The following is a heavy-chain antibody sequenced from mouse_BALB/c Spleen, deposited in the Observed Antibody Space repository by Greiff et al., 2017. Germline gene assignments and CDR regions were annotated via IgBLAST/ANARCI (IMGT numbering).Heavy chain of an antibody. J-gene: IGHJ3*01. V-gene: IGHV1-9*01. CDR3: ARGGGNYAWFAY. D-gene: IGHD2-1*01. CDR2: ILPGSGST. CDR1: GYTFRSYW. Sequence: VQLQQSGAELMKPGASVKISCKATGYTFRSYWIEWVKQRPGHGLEWIGEILPGSGSTNYNEKFKGKATFTADTSSNTAYMQLSSLTSEDSAVYYCARGGGNYAWFAYWGQGTLVTVSA.